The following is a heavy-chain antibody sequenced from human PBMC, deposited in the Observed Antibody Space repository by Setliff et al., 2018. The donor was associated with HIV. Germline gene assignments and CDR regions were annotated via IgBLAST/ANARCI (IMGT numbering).Heavy chain of an antibody. CDR1: GGSITSHY. Sequence: SETLSLTCTVSGGSITSHYWNWIRQPPGQGLEWIGFTHYSGRTSHNPSLTSRVTFSVDTSKNQFSLKLSSVTDVDTAVYYCARWGETETPTSVKAFDIWGQGTLVTVS. V-gene: IGHV4-59*11. CDR2: THYSGRT. J-gene: IGHJ3*02. CDR3: ARWGETETPTSVKAFDI. D-gene: IGHD1-26*01.